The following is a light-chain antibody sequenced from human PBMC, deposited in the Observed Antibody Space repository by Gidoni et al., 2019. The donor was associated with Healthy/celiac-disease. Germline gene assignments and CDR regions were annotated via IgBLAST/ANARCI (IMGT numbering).Light chain of an antibody. CDR1: QSVSSRY. J-gene: IGKJ3*01. CDR3: QQYSSSPF. V-gene: IGKV3-20*01. Sequence: ELVLTQSPGTLSLSPGERATRSCRASQSVSSRYLAWYQQKPGQAPRLLISGASRRATGIPDRFSCSWSGTYFTITISRLEPEDFAVYYCQQYSSSPFFGPGTKVDIK. CDR2: GAS.